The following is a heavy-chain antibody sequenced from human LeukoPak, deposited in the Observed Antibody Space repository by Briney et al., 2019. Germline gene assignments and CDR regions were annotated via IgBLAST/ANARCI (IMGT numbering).Heavy chain of an antibody. CDR2: IKSDGSST. D-gene: IGHD6-13*01. V-gene: IGHV3-74*01. J-gene: IGHJ4*02. Sequence: GGSQRLSCAASGFTFSNYYMFWVRQAPGKGLVWVTHIKSDGSSTWYADSVKGRFTISRDNTKNTLYLQMNSLGAEDTAVYYCAKAGLAAASDYWGQGTPVTVSS. CDR1: GFTFSNYY. CDR3: AKAGLAAASDY.